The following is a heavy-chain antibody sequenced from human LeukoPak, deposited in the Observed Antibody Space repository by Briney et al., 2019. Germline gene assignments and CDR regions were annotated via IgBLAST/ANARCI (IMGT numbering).Heavy chain of an antibody. CDR1: GGSISSSNW. CDR3: ARDNTYGGSYYYGMDV. D-gene: IGHD5-18*01. CDR2: IYSGGST. V-gene: IGHV3-66*01. J-gene: IGHJ6*02. Sequence: ETLSLTCAVSGGSISSSNWWSWVRQAPGKGLEWVSVIYSGGSTYYADSVKGRFTISRDNSKNTLYLQMNSLRAEDTAVYYCARDNTYGGSYYYGMDVWGQGTTVTVSS.